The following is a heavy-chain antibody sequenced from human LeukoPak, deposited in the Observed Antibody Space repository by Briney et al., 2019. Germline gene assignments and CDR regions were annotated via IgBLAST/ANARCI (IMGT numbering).Heavy chain of an antibody. V-gene: IGHV1-18*04. CDR3: ARSFARDSDILTGYYIGDY. D-gene: IGHD3-9*01. J-gene: IGHJ4*02. Sequence: ASVKVSCKASGYTFTSYYMHWVRQAPGQGLEWMGWVSAYDGNTNYAQKLQGRLTMTTDRSTSTAYMELRSLRSDDTAMYYCARSFARDSDILTGYYIGDYWGQGTLVTVSS. CDR2: VSAYDGNT. CDR1: GYTFTSYY.